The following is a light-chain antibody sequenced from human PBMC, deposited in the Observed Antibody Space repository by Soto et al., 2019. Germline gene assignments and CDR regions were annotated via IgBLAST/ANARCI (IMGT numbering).Light chain of an antibody. V-gene: IGKV1-39*01. CDR1: QSISSY. CDR2: AAS. J-gene: IGKJ2*01. Sequence: TQSPATLSLSPGESATLSCRTSQSISSYLNWYQQKPGKAPKLLIYAASSLQSGVPSRFSGSGSGTDFTLTISSLQPEDFATYYCQQGHSTPYTFGQGTKVDIK. CDR3: QQGHSTPYT.